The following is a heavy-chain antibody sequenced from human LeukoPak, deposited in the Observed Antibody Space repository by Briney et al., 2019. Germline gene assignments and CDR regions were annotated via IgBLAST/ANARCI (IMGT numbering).Heavy chain of an antibody. CDR1: GYSISSGYY. D-gene: IGHD6-19*01. CDR2: IYHSGST. V-gene: IGHV4-38-2*02. Sequence: PSETQSLTCAVSGYSISSGYYWGWIRQPPGKGLEWIGSIYHSGSTYYNPSLKSRVTISVDTSKNQFSLKLSSVTAADTAVYYCARELPGYSSGWFDYWGQGTLVTVSS. J-gene: IGHJ4*02. CDR3: ARELPGYSSGWFDY.